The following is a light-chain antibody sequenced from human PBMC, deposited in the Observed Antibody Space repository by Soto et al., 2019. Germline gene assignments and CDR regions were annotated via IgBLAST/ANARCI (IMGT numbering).Light chain of an antibody. CDR2: GAS. CDR1: ETVATN. Sequence: EVVMTQSPATLSVSPGERATLSCRASETVATNLAWYQQKPGQAPRLLISGASTRAAGISDRFRGSGSGTDFTLTISRLEPEDFAVYYCQQYGSSPPWTFGQGTKVDIK. CDR3: QQYGSSPPWT. J-gene: IGKJ1*01. V-gene: IGKV3-20*01.